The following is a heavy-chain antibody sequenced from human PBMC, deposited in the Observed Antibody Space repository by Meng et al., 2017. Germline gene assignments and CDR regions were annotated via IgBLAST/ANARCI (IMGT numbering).Heavy chain of an antibody. D-gene: IGHD1-14*01. Sequence: QVQLQQWGAGLLKPSEALSLTCAVYGGSFSGSYWSWIRQPPGKGLEWIGEINHNGSTNYNPSLKSRVTISVDTSKNQFSLKLSSVTAADTAVYYCARTEDNWFDPWGQGALVTVSS. CDR2: INHNGST. CDR1: GGSFSGSY. J-gene: IGHJ5*02. V-gene: IGHV4-34*01. CDR3: ARTEDNWFDP.